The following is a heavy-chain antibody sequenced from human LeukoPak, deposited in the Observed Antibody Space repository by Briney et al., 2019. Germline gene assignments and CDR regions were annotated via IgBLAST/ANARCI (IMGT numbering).Heavy chain of an antibody. CDR3: AKVVVNPLDAFDI. CDR2: ISGSGGST. CDR1: GFTFSSYG. Sequence: QPGGSLRLSCAASGFTFSSYGMSWVRQAPGKGLEWVTAISGSGGSTYYADSVKGRFTISRDNSKNTLYLQMNSLRAEDTAVYYFAKVVVNPLDAFDIWGKGTMVTVSS. V-gene: IGHV3-23*01. D-gene: IGHD2-15*01. J-gene: IGHJ3*02.